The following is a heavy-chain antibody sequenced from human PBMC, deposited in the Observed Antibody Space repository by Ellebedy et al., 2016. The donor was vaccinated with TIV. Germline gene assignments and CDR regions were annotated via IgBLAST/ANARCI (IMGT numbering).Heavy chain of an antibody. V-gene: IGHV1-46*01. CDR1: GYTFTRYYF. Sequence: AASVKVSCKASGYTFTRYYFMHWVRQAPGQGLEWMGIINPGDGTTTYARKFQGRLTMTRDTSTRTFYMELGSLRSEDTAVYYCARGGRYSGSYNFDHWGQGSLVTVSS. J-gene: IGHJ4*02. D-gene: IGHD1-26*01. CDR2: INPGDGTT. CDR3: ARGGRYSGSYNFDH.